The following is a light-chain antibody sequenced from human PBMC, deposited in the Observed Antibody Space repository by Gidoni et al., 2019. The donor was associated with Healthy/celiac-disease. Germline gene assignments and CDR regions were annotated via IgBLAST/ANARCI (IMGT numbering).Light chain of an antibody. V-gene: IGLV1-44*01. CDR2: SNN. CDR1: SSNIGSNT. Sequence: QSVLTQPPSASGTPGHRVTIPCSGSSSNIGSNTVNWYQQPPGTAPKLLIYSNNQRPSGVPDRFSGSKSGTSASLAISGLQSEDEADYYCAAWDDSLNGYWVFGGGTKLTVL. CDR3: AAWDDSLNGYWV. J-gene: IGLJ3*02.